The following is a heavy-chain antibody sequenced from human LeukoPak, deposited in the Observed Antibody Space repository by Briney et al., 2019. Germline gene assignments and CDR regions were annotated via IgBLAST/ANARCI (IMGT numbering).Heavy chain of an antibody. J-gene: IGHJ4*02. D-gene: IGHD2-21*02. V-gene: IGHV1-18*01. CDR3: ARMRALVVVTAILDY. CDR2: ISSYNGNT. CDR1: GYTFTSYC. Sequence: ASVKLSCKASGYTFTSYCISGVRQAPGQGLVWMGWISSYNGNTNYAQNPQGRDTMTTDTSTSTAYRELRRLRSDDTRVYYCARMRALVVVTAILDYWGQGTLVTVSS.